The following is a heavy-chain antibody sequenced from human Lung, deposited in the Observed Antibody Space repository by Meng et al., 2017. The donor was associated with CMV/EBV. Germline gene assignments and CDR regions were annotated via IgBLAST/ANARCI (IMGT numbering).Heavy chain of an antibody. Sequence: QVPVARSEMLQLSCTVYGTCVVSCGSISTHQPTGNRQHRGKELEWIGNTYYSASPNYSPSLASRATISVDSPKNQFSLKLSSVTAADTAVHYCARHQNGGTYPLDYWGQGTLVTVSS. CDR2: TYYSASP. V-gene: IGHV4-59*08. J-gene: IGHJ4*02. CDR1: CGSISTHQ. D-gene: IGHD2-8*01. CDR3: ARHQNGGTYPLDY.